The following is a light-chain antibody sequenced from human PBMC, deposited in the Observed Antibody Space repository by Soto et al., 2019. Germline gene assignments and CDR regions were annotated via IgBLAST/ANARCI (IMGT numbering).Light chain of an antibody. Sequence: EIVLTHSPGTLSLSPGERATLSCRASQSVSSSYLAWYQQKPGQAPRLLIYGATTRATAIPARFSGSGSGTEFTLTISSLQSEDLAVYYCQEYNHWHPITFGGGTKVDIK. CDR2: GAT. V-gene: IGKV3-15*01. CDR1: QSVSSSY. CDR3: QEYNHWHPIT. J-gene: IGKJ4*01.